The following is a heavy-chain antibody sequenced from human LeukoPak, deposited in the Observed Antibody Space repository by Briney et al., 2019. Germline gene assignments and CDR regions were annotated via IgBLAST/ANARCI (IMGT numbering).Heavy chain of an antibody. CDR3: AREPPPRSWYRFWYFDL. Sequence: TGGSLRLSCAASGFTFSSYSMNWVRQAPGKGLEWVSYISSSSSTIYYADSVKGRFTISRDNAKNSLYLQMNSLRAEDTAVYYCAREPPPRSWYRFWYFDLWGRGTLVTVSS. CDR1: GFTFSSYS. CDR2: ISSSSSTI. V-gene: IGHV3-48*01. D-gene: IGHD6-13*01. J-gene: IGHJ2*01.